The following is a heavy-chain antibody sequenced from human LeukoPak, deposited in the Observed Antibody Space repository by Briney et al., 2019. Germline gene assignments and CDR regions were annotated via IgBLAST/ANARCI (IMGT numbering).Heavy chain of an antibody. CDR2: ISGGGDIT. Sequence: GGSLRLSCAASGFNFANHAMSWVRQTAGKGLERVSAISGGGDITYYADSVKGRFTISRDNSKDTLFLQMHSLRPGDTAVYYCVREDTPATANYWGQGTLVTISS. CDR3: VREDTPATANY. D-gene: IGHD2-21*02. J-gene: IGHJ4*02. CDR1: GFNFANHA. V-gene: IGHV3-23*01.